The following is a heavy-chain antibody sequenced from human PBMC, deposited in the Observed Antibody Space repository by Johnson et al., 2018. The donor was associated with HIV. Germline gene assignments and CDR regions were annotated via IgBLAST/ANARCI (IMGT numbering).Heavy chain of an antibody. CDR1: GFTVSSNY. V-gene: IGHV3-66*03. J-gene: IGHJ3*02. CDR3: ARARTVGIARPDAFDI. D-gene: IGHD2-21*01. Sequence: VQLVESGGGLIQPGGSLRLSCAASGFTVSSNYMSWVRQAPGKGLEWVSVIYSGGSTYYADSVKGRFTISRDNSKNTLYLQMNSLRAEDTAVYYCARARTVGIARPDAFDICGQGTMVTVSS. CDR2: IYSGGST.